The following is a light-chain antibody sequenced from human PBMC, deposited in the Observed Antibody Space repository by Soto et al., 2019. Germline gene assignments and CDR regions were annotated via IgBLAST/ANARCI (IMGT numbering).Light chain of an antibody. V-gene: IGKV3-15*01. CDR2: DAS. CDR3: QQYNTWPLT. J-gene: IGKJ3*01. CDR1: QSVHSN. Sequence: ETVMTHSPATLSVSPGERPTLSCRASQSVHSNLAWYQQKPGQAPRLLIYDASTRATGIPARFSGSGSGTEFTLTISSLQSEDFAVYYCQQYNTWPLTFGPGTKVDIK.